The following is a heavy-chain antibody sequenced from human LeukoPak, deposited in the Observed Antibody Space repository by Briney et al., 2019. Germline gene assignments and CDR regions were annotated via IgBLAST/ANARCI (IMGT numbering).Heavy chain of an antibody. CDR3: ARDYGDYGGWYYYYGMDV. V-gene: IGHV4-38-2*01. J-gene: IGHJ6*04. Sequence: SETLSLTCAVSGYSISSGYYWGWIRQPPGKGLEWIGSIYHSGSTYYNPSLKSRVTISVDTSKNQFSLKLSSVTAADTAVYYCARDYGDYGGWYYYYGMDVWGKRTPVTVSS. CDR2: IYHSGST. CDR1: GYSISSGYY. D-gene: IGHD4-17*01.